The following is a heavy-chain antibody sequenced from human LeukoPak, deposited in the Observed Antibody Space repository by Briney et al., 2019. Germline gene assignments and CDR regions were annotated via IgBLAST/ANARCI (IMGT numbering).Heavy chain of an antibody. CDR2: ISSSSSYI. J-gene: IGHJ6*02. CDR1: GFTFSSYS. V-gene: IGHV3-21*01. D-gene: IGHD4-17*01. Sequence: GWSLRLSCAASGFTFSSYSMNWVRQAPGKGLEWVSSISSSSSYIYYADSVKGRFTISRDNAKNSLYLQMNSLRAEDTAVYYCASDMGGFWTTATTYYYYYYGMDVWGQGTTVTVSS. CDR3: ASDMGGFWTTATTYYYYYYGMDV.